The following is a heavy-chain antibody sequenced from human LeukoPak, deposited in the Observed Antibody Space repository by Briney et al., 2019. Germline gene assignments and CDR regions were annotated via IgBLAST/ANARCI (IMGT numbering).Heavy chain of an antibody. J-gene: IGHJ4*02. CDR2: GDYSGGT. Sequence: SETLSLTCTVSGDSFTSVTDYWAWIRQPPGKGLGWIASGDYSGGTYYNPSLESRVAISADMSKNQISLKLTSVTGADTAVYYCAGERGEEYSSGWYKTNYFYNWGQGIRVTVSS. CDR3: AGERGEEYSSGWYKTNYFYN. V-gene: IGHV4-39*07. D-gene: IGHD6-19*01. CDR1: GDSFTSVTDY.